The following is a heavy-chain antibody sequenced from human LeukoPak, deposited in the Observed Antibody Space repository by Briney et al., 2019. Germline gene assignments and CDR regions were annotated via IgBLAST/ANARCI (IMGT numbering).Heavy chain of an antibody. CDR3: AKDDYGADP. CDR2: ISGSGGST. CDR1: GFTFGSHA. Sequence: GGSLRLSCAASGFTFGSHAMSWVRQAPEKGLEWVSAISGSGGSTYYADSVKGRFTISRDNSKNTLYLQMSNLRAEDTAVYYCAKDDYGADPGGQGTLVTVSS. V-gene: IGHV3-23*01. D-gene: IGHD4-17*01. J-gene: IGHJ5*02.